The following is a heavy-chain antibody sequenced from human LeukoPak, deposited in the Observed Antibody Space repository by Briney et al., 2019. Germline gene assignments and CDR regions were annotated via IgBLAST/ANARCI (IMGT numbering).Heavy chain of an antibody. D-gene: IGHD3-22*01. Sequence: GGSLRLSCAASGFTVSSNYMSWVRQAPGKGLEWVSVIYSGGSTYYADSVKGRFTISRDNSKNTLYLQMNSPRAEDTAVYYCARDQWSDYYDSSGYYGYWGQGTLVTVSS. CDR1: GFTVSSNY. CDR2: IYSGGST. CDR3: ARDQWSDYYDSSGYYGY. J-gene: IGHJ4*02. V-gene: IGHV3-66*01.